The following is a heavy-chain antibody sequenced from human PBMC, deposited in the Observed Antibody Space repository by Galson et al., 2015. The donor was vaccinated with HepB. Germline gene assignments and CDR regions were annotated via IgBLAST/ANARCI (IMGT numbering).Heavy chain of an antibody. V-gene: IGHV3-15*01. J-gene: IGHJ5*02. Sequence: SLRLSCAASGFPFNNAWMTWVRQAPGMGLEWVGRIKSKTDGETTDYAAPVKGRFTISRDDSKNRLYLQMNSLKTEDTAVYYCTTDVYYSTYWSWLDPWGQGTQGAVSS. D-gene: IGHD2-8*02. CDR1: GFPFNNAW. CDR2: IKSKTDGETT. CDR3: TTDVYYSTYWSWLDP.